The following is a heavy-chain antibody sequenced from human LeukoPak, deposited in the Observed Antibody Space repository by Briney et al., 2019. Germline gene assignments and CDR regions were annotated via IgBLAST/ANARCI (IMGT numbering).Heavy chain of an antibody. J-gene: IGHJ3*02. V-gene: IGHV1-46*01. Sequence: ASVKVSCKASGYTFTSYYMHWVRQAPGQGLEWMGIINPSGGSTSYAQKFQGRVTMTRDTSTSTVYMELSSLRSEDTAVYYCAREIVVVPRAGYDAFDIWGQGTMVTVSS. CDR2: INPSGGST. CDR1: GYTFTSYY. CDR3: AREIVVVPRAGYDAFDI. D-gene: IGHD3-22*01.